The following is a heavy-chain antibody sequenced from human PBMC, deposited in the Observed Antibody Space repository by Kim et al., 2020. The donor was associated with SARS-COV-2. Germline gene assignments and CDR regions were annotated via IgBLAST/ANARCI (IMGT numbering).Heavy chain of an antibody. CDR2: ISWNSGSI. V-gene: IGHV3-9*01. CDR3: ARMETTYYYGSGSYLGYFDY. Sequence: GGSLRLSCAASGFTFDDYAMHWVRQAPGKGLEWVSGISWNSGSIGYADSVKDRFTISRDNAKNSLYLQMNSLRAEDTALYYCARMETTYYYGSGSYLGYFDYWGQGTLVTVSS. J-gene: IGHJ4*02. CDR1: GFTFDDYA. D-gene: IGHD3-10*01.